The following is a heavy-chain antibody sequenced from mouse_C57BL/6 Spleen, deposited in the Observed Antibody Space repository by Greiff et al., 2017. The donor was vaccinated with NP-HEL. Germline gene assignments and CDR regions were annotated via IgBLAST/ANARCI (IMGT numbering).Heavy chain of an antibody. CDR1: GYSFTDYN. CDR3: AREEKIYGSSLYYAMDY. J-gene: IGHJ4*01. D-gene: IGHD1-1*01. CDR2: INPNYGTT. Sequence: QLVESGPELVKPGASVKISCKASGYSFTDYNMNWVKQSNGKSLEWIGVINPNYGTTSYNQKFKGKATLTVDQSSSTAYMQLNSLTSEDSAVYDCAREEKIYGSSLYYAMDYWGQGTSVTVSS. V-gene: IGHV1-39*01.